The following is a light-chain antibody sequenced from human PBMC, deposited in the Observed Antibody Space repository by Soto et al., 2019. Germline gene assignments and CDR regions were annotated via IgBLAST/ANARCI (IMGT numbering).Light chain of an antibody. J-gene: IGKJ3*01. Sequence: IVMTQSPATLSVSPGERATLSCRASQSVGTDLAWYQQKPGQAPRRLIYGASTRATGIPARFSGSGSGTEFTLTINSLQSEDLAVYYCHQYNDWPRFTFGPGTKLEIK. V-gene: IGKV3-15*01. CDR1: QSVGTD. CDR2: GAS. CDR3: HQYNDWPRFT.